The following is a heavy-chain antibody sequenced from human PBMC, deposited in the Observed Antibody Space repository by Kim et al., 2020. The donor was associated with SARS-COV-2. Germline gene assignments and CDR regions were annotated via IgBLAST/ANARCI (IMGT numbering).Heavy chain of an antibody. CDR1: GFNFNSYS. D-gene: IGHD3-10*01. V-gene: IGHV3-48*02. J-gene: IGHJ6*02. CDR2: ISSSSSTV. CDR3: ARWPLSMTMVRGMITTTLFDHDNIDG. Sequence: GGSLRLSCTVSGFNFNSYSMNWVRQAPGKGLEWVSYISSSSSTVYYAGSVRGRFTISRDNAKNSLFLQMNSLREDDTAVYYCARWPLSMTMVRGMITTTLFDHDNIDGWGQGNTFTVSS.